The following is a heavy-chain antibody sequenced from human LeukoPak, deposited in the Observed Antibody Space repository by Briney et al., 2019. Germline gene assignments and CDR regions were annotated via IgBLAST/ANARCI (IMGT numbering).Heavy chain of an antibody. V-gene: IGHV4-4*07. D-gene: IGHD3-10*01. CDR2: IYTSGST. Sequence: SETLSLTCTVSGGSISSYYWSWIRQPARKGLEWIGRIYTSGSTNYNPSLKSRVTMSVDTSKNQFSLKLSSVTAADTAVYYCALSLYYGSGSHPNYYFDYWGQGTLVTVSS. CDR3: ALSLYYGSGSHPNYYFDY. CDR1: GGSISSYY. J-gene: IGHJ4*02.